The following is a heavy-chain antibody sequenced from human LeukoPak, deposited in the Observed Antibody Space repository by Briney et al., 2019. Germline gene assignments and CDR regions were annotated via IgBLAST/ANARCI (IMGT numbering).Heavy chain of an antibody. J-gene: IGHJ4*02. Sequence: SETLSLTCIVSGDFISSHYWSWIRQPPGKGLEYIGYIYYSGGTDYNPSLKSRVTISLDTSKNQFSLNLTSVTAADTAVYYCARRSGVLDSRDYRYHFDFWGQGTLVTVSS. CDR2: IYYSGGT. D-gene: IGHD3-22*01. V-gene: IGHV4-59*11. CDR1: GDFISSHY. CDR3: ARRSGVLDSRDYRYHFDF.